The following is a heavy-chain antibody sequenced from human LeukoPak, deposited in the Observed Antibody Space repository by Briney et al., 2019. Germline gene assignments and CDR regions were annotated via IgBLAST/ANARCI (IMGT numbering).Heavy chain of an antibody. CDR3: ARVQAYGGKGYFDY. Sequence: PSETLSLTCTVSGDSISGGSYYWSWIRQPAGKGLEWIGRIYSNGDTKFNPSLKSRVTISVDTSKNQFSLKLSSVTAADTAVYYCARVQAYGGKGYFDYWGQGTLVTVSS. CDR2: IYSNGDT. D-gene: IGHD4-23*01. J-gene: IGHJ4*02. V-gene: IGHV4-61*02. CDR1: GDSISGGSYY.